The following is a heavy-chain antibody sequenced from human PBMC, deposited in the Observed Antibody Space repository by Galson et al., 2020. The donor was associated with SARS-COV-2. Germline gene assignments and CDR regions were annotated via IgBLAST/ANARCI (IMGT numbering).Heavy chain of an antibody. CDR3: ARGTRDISMILMIVTTVSYYLDY. D-gene: IGHD3-22*01. J-gene: IGHJ4*02. V-gene: IGHV4-34*01. Sequence: SQASETLSLTCAVYGGSFSGYYWTWIRQAPGKGLEWIGEINQSASTHYNPSLKSRVTISMDTSRNQFSLKLSSVTAADKAVYYCARGTRDISMILMIVTTVSYYLDYWGQGTLVTVSS. CDR1: GGSFSGYY. CDR2: INQSAST.